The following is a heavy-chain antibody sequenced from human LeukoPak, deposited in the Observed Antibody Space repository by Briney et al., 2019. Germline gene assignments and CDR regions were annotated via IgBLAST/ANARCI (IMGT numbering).Heavy chain of an antibody. CDR2: IYPGDSDT. CDR3: ARPLAAESDDAFDI. V-gene: IGHV5-51*01. Sequence: GESLKISXKGSGYSFTSYWIGWVRQMPGKGPEWMGIIYPGDSDTTYSPSFQGQVTISADKSISTAYLQWSSLKASDTAMYYCARPLAAESDDAFDIWGQGTMVTVSS. J-gene: IGHJ3*02. D-gene: IGHD6-13*01. CDR1: GYSFTSYW.